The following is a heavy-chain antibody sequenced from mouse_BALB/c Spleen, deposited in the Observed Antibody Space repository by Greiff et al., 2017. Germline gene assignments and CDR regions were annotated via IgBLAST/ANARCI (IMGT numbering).Heavy chain of an antibody. CDR2: IWGDGST. V-gene: IGHV2-3*01. CDR3: ALYRSWFPY. D-gene: IGHD2-14*01. J-gene: IGHJ3*01. Sequence: VHLVESGPGLVAPSQSLSITCTVSGISFTSYGVSWVRQPPGKGLEWLGVIWGDGSTNYHSVLISRLSISKDNSKSQVFLKLNSLQTDDTATYYCALYRSWFPYWGQGTLVTVSA. CDR1: GISFTSYG.